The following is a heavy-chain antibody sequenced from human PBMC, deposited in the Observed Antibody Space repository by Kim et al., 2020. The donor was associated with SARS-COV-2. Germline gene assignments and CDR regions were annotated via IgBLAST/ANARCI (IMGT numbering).Heavy chain of an antibody. CDR3: ARGRQQLVDF. Sequence: GGTSYQQKCQGRVTMTRDTSTSTVYMELSSLRSEDTAVYYCARGRQQLVDFWGQGTMVTVSS. V-gene: IGHV1-46*03. J-gene: IGHJ3*01. CDR2: GGT. D-gene: IGHD6-13*01.